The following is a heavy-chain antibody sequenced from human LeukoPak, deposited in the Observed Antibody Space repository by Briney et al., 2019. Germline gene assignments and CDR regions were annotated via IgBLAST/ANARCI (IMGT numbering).Heavy chain of an antibody. V-gene: IGHV3-11*05. J-gene: IGHJ4*02. CDR1: GFSFSDYY. D-gene: IGHD3-16*01. Sequence: GGSLRLSCAASGFSFSDYYMTWIRQAPGKGLEWVSYISSSSYTNYVDSVKGRFTISRDNAKNALYLQMNGLRGEDTAVYYCARGHAGEHYWGQGTLVTVSS. CDR3: ARGHAGEHY. CDR2: ISSSSYT.